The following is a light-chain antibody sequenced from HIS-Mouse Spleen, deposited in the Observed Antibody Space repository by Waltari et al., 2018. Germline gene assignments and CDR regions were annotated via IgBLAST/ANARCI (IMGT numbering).Light chain of an antibody. CDR2: RDS. Sequence: SYELTQPLSVSVALGQTARITCGGNNIGSKNVHWYQKKPGQAPVLVIYRDSNRPPGIPERFPGSNSGNTATLTISRAQAGDEADYYCQVWDSSTVVFGGGTKLTVL. CDR1: NIGSKN. CDR3: QVWDSSTVV. V-gene: IGLV3-9*01. J-gene: IGLJ2*01.